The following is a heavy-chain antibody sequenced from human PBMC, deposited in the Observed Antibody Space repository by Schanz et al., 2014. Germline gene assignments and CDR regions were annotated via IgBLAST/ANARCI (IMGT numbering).Heavy chain of an antibody. CDR1: GFTFSSYS. J-gene: IGHJ4*02. CDR2: ISGTGGGTA. V-gene: IGHV3-23*04. CDR3: AKDQGPVLPPFDS. Sequence: EVQLVESGGGLVKPGGSLRLSCAASGFTFSSYSMNWVRQAPGKGLEWVSGISGTGGGTAYYANSVKGRFTISRDNSMHTLYLQMNSLRDEDTAVYFCAKDQGPVLPPFDSWGQGTLVTVSS. D-gene: IGHD1-26*01.